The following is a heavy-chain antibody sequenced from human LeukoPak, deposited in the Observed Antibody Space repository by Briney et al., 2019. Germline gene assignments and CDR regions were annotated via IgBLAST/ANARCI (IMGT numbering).Heavy chain of an antibody. CDR2: INHSGST. CDR3: ARVEMATTNDAFDI. CDR1: GYSISSGYY. D-gene: IGHD5-24*01. J-gene: IGHJ3*02. V-gene: IGHV4-38-2*02. Sequence: PSETLSLTCTVSGYSISSGYYWGWIRPPPGKGLEWIGEINHSGSTNYNPSLKSRVTISVDTSKNQFSLKLSSVTAADTAVYYCARVEMATTNDAFDIWGQGTMVTVSS.